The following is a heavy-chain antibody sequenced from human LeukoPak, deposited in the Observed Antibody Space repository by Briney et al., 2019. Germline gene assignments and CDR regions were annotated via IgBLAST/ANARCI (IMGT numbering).Heavy chain of an antibody. CDR1: GFTFSSYG. CDR2: IRYDGSNK. J-gene: IGHJ5*02. D-gene: IGHD3-3*01. V-gene: IGHV3-30*02. CDR3: AKDQGITFFGVAFNWFAP. Sequence: GGSLRLSCAASGFTFSSYGMHWVRQAPGKGLEWVAFIRYDGSNKYYADSVKGRFTISRDNSKNTLYLQMNSLRAEDTAVYYWAKDQGITFFGVAFNWFAPWGQGPLVTVPS.